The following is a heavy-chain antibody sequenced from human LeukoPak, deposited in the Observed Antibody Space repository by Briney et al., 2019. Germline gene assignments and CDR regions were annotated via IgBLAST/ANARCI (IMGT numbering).Heavy chain of an antibody. D-gene: IGHD3-16*02. V-gene: IGHV1-46*01. J-gene: IGHJ5*02. CDR2: INPSGGST. CDR1: GYTFTSYY. Sequence: ASVKVSCKASGYTFTSYYMHWVRQAPGQGLEWMGIINPSGGSTSYAQKFQGRVTMTRDTSTSTVYMELSSLRSEDTAVYYCARELYASGRPEYWFDPWGQGTLVTVSS. CDR3: ARELYASGRPEYWFDP.